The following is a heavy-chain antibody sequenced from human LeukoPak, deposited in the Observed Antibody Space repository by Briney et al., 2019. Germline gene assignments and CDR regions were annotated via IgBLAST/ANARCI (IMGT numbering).Heavy chain of an antibody. CDR2: LYSAGAT. J-gene: IGHJ3*02. Sequence: PGGSLRLSCAASGFTVSSNYMSWVRQAPVKGLEWVSILYSAGATYYADSVKGRFTISRDNSKNTLYLQMNSLRAEDTAVYYCAVVVLNAFDIWGQGTMVTVSS. CDR1: GFTVSSNY. D-gene: IGHD2-15*01. CDR3: AVVVLNAFDI. V-gene: IGHV3-53*05.